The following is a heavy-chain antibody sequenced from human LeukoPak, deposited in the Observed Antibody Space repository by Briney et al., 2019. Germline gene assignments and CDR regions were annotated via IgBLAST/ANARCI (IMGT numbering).Heavy chain of an antibody. Sequence: GASVKVSCKASGYTFTGSYMHWVRQAPGQGLEWVGWINLNSGGTNYAQKFQGRVTMTRDTSISTAYMVLSSLRSDDTAVYYCARPSGGSGRWGDNWFDPWGQGTLVTVSS. V-gene: IGHV1-2*02. CDR3: ARPSGGSGRWGDNWFDP. CDR1: GYTFTGSY. CDR2: INLNSGGT. J-gene: IGHJ5*02. D-gene: IGHD3-10*01.